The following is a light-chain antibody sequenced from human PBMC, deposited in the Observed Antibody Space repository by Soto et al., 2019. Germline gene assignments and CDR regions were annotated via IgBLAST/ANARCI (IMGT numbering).Light chain of an antibody. J-gene: IGLJ2*01. Sequence: QSVLTQPPSVSGSPGQSVTISCTGTGRAVGNYDRVSWYQQPPGTAPKLMIYAVTNRPSGVPDRFSGSKSGNTASLTISGLQAEDEADYYCCSYAGSSTLVFGGGTKLTVL. CDR1: GRAVGNYDR. V-gene: IGLV2-18*02. CDR3: CSYAGSSTLV. CDR2: AVT.